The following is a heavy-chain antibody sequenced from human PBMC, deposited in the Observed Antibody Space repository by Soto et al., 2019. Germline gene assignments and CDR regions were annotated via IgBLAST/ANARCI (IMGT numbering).Heavy chain of an antibody. CDR3: ARERYYGSGSYYYYYYGMDV. CDR2: INHSGST. CDR1: GGSFSCYY. Sequence: PSETLSLTCAVYGGSFSCYYWSWIRQPPGKGLEWIGEINHSGSTNYNPSLKSRVTISVDTSKNQFSLKLSSVTAADTAVYYCARERYYGSGSYYYYYYGMDVWGQGTTVTVSS. V-gene: IGHV4-34*01. J-gene: IGHJ6*02. D-gene: IGHD3-10*01.